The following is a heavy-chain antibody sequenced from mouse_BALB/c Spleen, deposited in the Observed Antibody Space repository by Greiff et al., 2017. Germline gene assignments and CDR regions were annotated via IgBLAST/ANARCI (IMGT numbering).Heavy chain of an antibody. D-gene: IGHD4-1*02. J-gene: IGHJ2*01. CDR2: ISYDGSN. Sequence: EVQLVESGPGLVKPSQSLSLTCSVTGYSITSGYYWNWIRQFPGNKLEWMGYISYDGSNNYNPSLKNRISITRDTSKNQFFLKLNSVTTEDTATYYCASQLGRNFDYWGQGTTLTVSS. CDR1: GYSITSGYY. V-gene: IGHV3-6*02. CDR3: ASQLGRNFDY.